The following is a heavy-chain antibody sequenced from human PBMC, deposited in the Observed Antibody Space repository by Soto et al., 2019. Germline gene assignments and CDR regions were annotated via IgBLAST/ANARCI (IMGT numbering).Heavy chain of an antibody. CDR2: ISAYNGNT. D-gene: IGHD3-10*01. Sequence: ASVKVSCKASGYTFTSCGISWVRQAPGQGLEWMGWISAYNGNTNYAQKLQGRVTMTTDTSTSTAYMELRSLRSDDTAVYYCAREHYYGSGSLNYYGMDVWGQGTTVTVSS. V-gene: IGHV1-18*04. CDR3: AREHYYGSGSLNYYGMDV. CDR1: GYTFTSCG. J-gene: IGHJ6*02.